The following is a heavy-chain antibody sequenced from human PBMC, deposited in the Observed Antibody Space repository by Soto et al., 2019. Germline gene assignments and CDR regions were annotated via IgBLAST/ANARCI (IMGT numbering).Heavy chain of an antibody. CDR3: PREGAYCGGDCYLGLGYYYYGMDV. V-gene: IGHV4-30-4*01. CDR2: IYYSGST. CDR1: GGSISSGDYY. D-gene: IGHD2-21*02. Sequence: QVQLQESGPGLVKPSQTLSLTCTVSGGSISSGDYYWSWIRQPPGKGLEWIGYIYYSGSTYYNPSLKSRVTISVDTSKNQFSLKLSSVTAADTAVYYCPREGAYCGGDCYLGLGYYYYGMDVWGQGTTVTVSS. J-gene: IGHJ6*02.